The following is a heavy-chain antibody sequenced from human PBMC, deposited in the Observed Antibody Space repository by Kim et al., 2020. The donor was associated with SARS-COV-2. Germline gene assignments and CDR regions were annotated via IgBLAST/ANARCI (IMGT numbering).Heavy chain of an antibody. Sequence: SNYNPSLKSRVTIPVDTSKSQFPLKLSSVTAADTAVYYCARGPMRSWFDPWGQGTLVTVSS. J-gene: IGHJ5*02. V-gene: IGHV4-34*01. CDR2: S. CDR3: ARGPMRSWFDP.